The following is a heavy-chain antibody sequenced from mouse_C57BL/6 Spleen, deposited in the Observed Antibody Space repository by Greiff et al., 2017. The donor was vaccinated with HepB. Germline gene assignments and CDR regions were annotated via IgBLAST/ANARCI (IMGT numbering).Heavy chain of an antibody. Sequence: VQLKQSGPELVKPGASVKISCKASGYSFTDYNMNWVKQSNGKSLEWIGVINPNYGTTSYNQKFKGKATLTVDQSSSTAYMQLNSLTSEDSAVYYCANLYYYGSSYYAMDYWGQGTSVTVSS. D-gene: IGHD1-1*01. J-gene: IGHJ4*01. CDR3: ANLYYYGSSYYAMDY. CDR1: GYSFTDYN. V-gene: IGHV1-39*01. CDR2: INPNYGTT.